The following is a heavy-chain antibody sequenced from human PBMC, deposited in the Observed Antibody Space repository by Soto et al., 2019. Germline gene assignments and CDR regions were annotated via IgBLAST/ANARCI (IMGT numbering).Heavy chain of an antibody. Sequence: EVQLVESGGGLVQPGGSLRLSCAASGFSFSDHFMEWVRQAPGKGLEWVGRIRSKANSYTTEYAACVKGRFTISRDDSKHSVYLQLNVLKIEDTSVYDCTKTYCGGCNCYATIDYWGQGTLVTVSS. J-gene: IGHJ4*02. D-gene: IGHD2-15*01. CDR3: TKTYCGGCNCYATIDY. V-gene: IGHV3-72*01. CDR2: IRSKANSYTT. CDR1: GFSFSDHF.